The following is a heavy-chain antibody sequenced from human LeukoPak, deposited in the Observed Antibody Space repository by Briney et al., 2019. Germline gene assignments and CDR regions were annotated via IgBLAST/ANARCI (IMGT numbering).Heavy chain of an antibody. CDR3: ARDGTAAGLYFDL. Sequence: GGSLRLSCAVSGFTFSSYWMNSVRQAPGKGLEWVASIRQDGGEKSYVDSVKGRFTISRDNTKNSLYLQMNSLRAEDTAVYYCARDGTAAGLYFDLWGQGTLVTVSS. J-gene: IGHJ4*01. CDR1: GFTFSSYW. CDR2: IRQDGGEK. V-gene: IGHV3-7*01. D-gene: IGHD6-13*01.